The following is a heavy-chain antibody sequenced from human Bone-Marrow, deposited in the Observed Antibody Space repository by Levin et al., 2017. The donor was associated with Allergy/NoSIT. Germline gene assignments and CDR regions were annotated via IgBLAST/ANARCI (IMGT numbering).Heavy chain of an antibody. CDR1: GFTFGDYA. CDR2: IRSKAYGGTT. Sequence: PGESLKISCTASGFTFGDYAMSWVRQAPGKGLEWVGFIRSKAYGGTTEYAASVKGRFTISRDDSKSIAYLQMNSLKTEDTAVYYCNRGAGIAVAGTSYFDYWGQGTLVTVSS. J-gene: IGHJ4*02. V-gene: IGHV3-49*04. CDR3: NRGAGIAVAGTSYFDY. D-gene: IGHD6-19*01.